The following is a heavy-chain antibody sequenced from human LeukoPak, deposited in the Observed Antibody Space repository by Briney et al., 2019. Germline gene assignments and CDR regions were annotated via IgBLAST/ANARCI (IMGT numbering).Heavy chain of an antibody. D-gene: IGHD6-13*01. CDR1: GGSFSGYY. CDR2: INHSGST. Sequence: SETLSLTCAVYGGSFSGYYWSWIRQPPGKGLEWIGEINHSGSTNYNPSLKSRVTISVDTSKNQFSLKLSSVTAADTAVYYCARDIRQQLVPGWFDPWGQGTLVTVSS. J-gene: IGHJ5*02. CDR3: ARDIRQQLVPGWFDP. V-gene: IGHV4-34*01.